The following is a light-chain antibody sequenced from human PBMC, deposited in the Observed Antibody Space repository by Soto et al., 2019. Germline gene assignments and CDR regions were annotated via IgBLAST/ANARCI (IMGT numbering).Light chain of an antibody. CDR3: QQSFNLPRT. CDR2: ASS. Sequence: IQMTQSPYSLSASVGDRITITCRASQTIGTYLNCYQQVPGKAPKLLIYASSSLQTGVPSRFSGSGSGTHFTLIINSLQPEDFGTYYCQQSFNLPRTFGPGTRVETK. CDR1: QTIGTY. V-gene: IGKV1-39*01. J-gene: IGKJ1*01.